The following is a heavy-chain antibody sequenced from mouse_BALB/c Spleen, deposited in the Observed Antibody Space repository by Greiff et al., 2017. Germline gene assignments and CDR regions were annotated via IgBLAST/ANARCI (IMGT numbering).Heavy chain of an antibody. Sequence: LVKTGASVKISCKASGYSFTGYYMHWVKQSHGKSLEWIGYISCYNGATSYNQKFKGKATFTVDTSSSTAYMQFNSLTSEDSAVYYCARYYGSSWGYFGVWGAGTTVTVSS. CDR3: ARYYGSSWGYFGV. V-gene: IGHV1S34*01. J-gene: IGHJ1*01. D-gene: IGHD1-1*01. CDR2: ISCYNGAT. CDR1: GYSFTGYY.